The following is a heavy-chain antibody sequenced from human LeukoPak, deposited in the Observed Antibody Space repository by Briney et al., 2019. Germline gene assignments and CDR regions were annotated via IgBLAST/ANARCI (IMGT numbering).Heavy chain of an antibody. Sequence: SGGSLRLSCAASGFTFSNYWMHWVRQAPGKGLVWVSRINGDGSSTSYADSVKGRFTISRDNAKNTLYLQMDSLRAEDTAVYYCARGPYGSGRYWGQGTRVTVSS. V-gene: IGHV3-74*01. CDR2: INGDGSST. D-gene: IGHD3-10*01. CDR1: GFTFSNYW. J-gene: IGHJ4*02. CDR3: ARGPYGSGRY.